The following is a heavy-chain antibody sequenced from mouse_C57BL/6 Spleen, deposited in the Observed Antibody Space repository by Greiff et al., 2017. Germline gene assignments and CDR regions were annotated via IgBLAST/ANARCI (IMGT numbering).Heavy chain of an antibody. CDR2: IDPSDSET. J-gene: IGHJ3*01. CDR3: ARLDSSGLAWFAY. Sequence: QVQLQQPGAELVRPGSSVKLSCKASGYTFTSYWMHWVKQRPIQGLEWIGNIDPSDSETHYNQKFKDKATLTVDKSSSTAYMQLSSLTSEDSAVYYCARLDSSGLAWFAYWGQGTLVTVSA. CDR1: GYTFTSYW. V-gene: IGHV1-52*01. D-gene: IGHD3-2*02.